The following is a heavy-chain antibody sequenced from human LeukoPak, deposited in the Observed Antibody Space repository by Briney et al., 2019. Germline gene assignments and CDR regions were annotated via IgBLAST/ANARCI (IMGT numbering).Heavy chain of an antibody. D-gene: IGHD5-12*01. J-gene: IGHJ4*02. Sequence: KAGGSLRLSCAASGFTFSSYWMRWVRQAPGKGLEWVSYISSSSSYIYYADSVRGRFTISRDNAKNSLYLQMNSLRAEDTAVYYCARDLGVYSGYDSFDYWGQGTLVTVSS. CDR3: ARDLGVYSGYDSFDY. CDR1: GFTFSSYW. V-gene: IGHV3-21*01. CDR2: ISSSSSYI.